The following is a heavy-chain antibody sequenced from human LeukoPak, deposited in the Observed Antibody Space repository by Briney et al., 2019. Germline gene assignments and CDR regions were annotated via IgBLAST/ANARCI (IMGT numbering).Heavy chain of an antibody. V-gene: IGHV3-48*01. D-gene: IGHD4-17*01. Sequence: GGSLRLSCAASGFTFSSYAMRWVRQAPGKGREGVSYISGSSSTIYYADSVKGRFTISRDNGKNSLYLQMNSLRAEDTAVYYCTRSDYGDDGSVDYWGQGTLVTVSS. J-gene: IGHJ4*02. CDR2: ISGSSSTI. CDR1: GFTFSSYA. CDR3: TRSDYGDDGSVDY.